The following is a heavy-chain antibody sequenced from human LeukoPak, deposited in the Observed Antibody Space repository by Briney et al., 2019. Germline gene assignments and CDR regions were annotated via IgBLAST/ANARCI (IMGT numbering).Heavy chain of an antibody. V-gene: IGHV3-48*03. D-gene: IGHD6-13*01. J-gene: IGHJ6*02. CDR2: VSGSGDTI. CDR3: ARDRMQQLYYYYGMDV. CDR1: GFTFSSYG. Sequence: GVSLRLSCAASGFTFSSYGMNWVRQAPGMGLEWLSYVSGSGDTIYYADSVKGRFTISRGNAKNSLSLQMNGLRAEDTAVYYCARDRMQQLYYYYGMDVWGQGTTVTVSS.